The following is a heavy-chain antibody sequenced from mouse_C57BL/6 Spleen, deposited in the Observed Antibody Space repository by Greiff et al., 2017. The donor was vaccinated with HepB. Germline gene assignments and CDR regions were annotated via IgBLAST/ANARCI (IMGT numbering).Heavy chain of an antibody. CDR1: GYAFSSSW. D-gene: IGHD2-12*01. CDR3: ARARAYYSVFDY. J-gene: IGHJ2*01. V-gene: IGHV1-82*01. Sequence: QVQLQQSGPELVKPGASVKISCKASGYAFSSSWMNWVKQRPGKGLEWIGRIYPGDGDTNYNGKFKGKATLTADKSSSTAYMQLSSLTSEDSAVYFCARARAYYSVFDYWGQGTTLTVSS. CDR2: IYPGDGDT.